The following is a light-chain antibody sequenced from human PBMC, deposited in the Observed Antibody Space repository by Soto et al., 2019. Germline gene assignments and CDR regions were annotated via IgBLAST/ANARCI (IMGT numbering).Light chain of an antibody. V-gene: IGKV3-15*01. Sequence: EIVMTQSPATLSVSPGERATLSCRASQSVNRNIAWSQQKPGQAPRLLIYGASTRATGVPARFSGSGSGTEFTLTISSLQSEDFAVSYCQQYYNWRTFGQGTNVEIK. CDR1: QSVNRN. CDR2: GAS. J-gene: IGKJ1*01. CDR3: QQYYNWRT.